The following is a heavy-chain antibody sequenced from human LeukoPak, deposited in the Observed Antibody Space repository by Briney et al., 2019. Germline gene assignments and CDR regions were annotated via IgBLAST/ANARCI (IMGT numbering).Heavy chain of an antibody. CDR3: ARVLGCSSTSCYYQNDY. V-gene: IGHV4-39*07. J-gene: IGHJ4*02. Sequence: SETLSLTCSVSGGSMRTSSYYWGWIRQSPGKGLEWIGTIYYSGSTYYNPSLKSRVTISVDTSKNQFSLKLSSVTAADTAVYYCARVLGCSSTSCYYQNDYWGQGTLVTVSS. CDR2: IYYSGST. D-gene: IGHD2-2*01. CDR1: GGSMRTSSYY.